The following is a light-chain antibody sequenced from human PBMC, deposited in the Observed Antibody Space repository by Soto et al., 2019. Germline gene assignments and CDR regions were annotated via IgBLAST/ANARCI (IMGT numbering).Light chain of an antibody. CDR1: QDISNY. CDR3: QHYYNLPRT. V-gene: IGKV1-33*01. Sequence: DLQMTQSPSSLSASVGDRVTITCQASQDISNYLNWYQQKAGKAPKLLIYDASNLETGVPSRFSGSGSGTDFTFTISSLQPEDIATYYCQHYYNLPRTFGGGTKVEIK. CDR2: DAS. J-gene: IGKJ4*01.